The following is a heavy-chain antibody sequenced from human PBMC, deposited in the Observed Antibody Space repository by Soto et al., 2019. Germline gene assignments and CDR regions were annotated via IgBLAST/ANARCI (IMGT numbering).Heavy chain of an antibody. CDR3: ARRTNWEYWYFDL. CDR1: GFTFSSYG. J-gene: IGHJ2*01. Sequence: QVQLVESGGGVVQPGRSLRLSCAASGFTFSSYGMHWVRQAPGKGLEWVAVIWYDGSNKYYADSVKGRFTISRDNSKNTLYLQMNILRAEDTAVYYCARRTNWEYWYFDLWGRGTLVTVSS. D-gene: IGHD7-27*01. V-gene: IGHV3-33*01. CDR2: IWYDGSNK.